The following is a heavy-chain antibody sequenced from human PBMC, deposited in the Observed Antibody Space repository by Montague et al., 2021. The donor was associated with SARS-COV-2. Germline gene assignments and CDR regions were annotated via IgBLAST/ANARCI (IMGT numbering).Heavy chain of an antibody. CDR1: GGSISSYY. CDR2: IYYSGST. D-gene: IGHD3-22*01. CDR3: ARTSDPSNFDSTGYYGAFDV. J-gene: IGHJ3*01. Sequence: SETLSLTCTVSGGSISSYYWSWIRQPPGKGLEWIGYIYYSGSTNYNPSLESRIAISRDTSKNQFSLTLIPATAADTAIYYCARTSDPSNFDSTGYYGAFDVWGQGTTVIVSS. V-gene: IGHV4-59*01.